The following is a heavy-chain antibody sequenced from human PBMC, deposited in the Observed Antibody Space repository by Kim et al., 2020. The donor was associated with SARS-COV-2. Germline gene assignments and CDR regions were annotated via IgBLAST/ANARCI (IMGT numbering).Heavy chain of an antibody. CDR3: GRDHEGS. J-gene: IGHJ5*02. CDR1: GGSVNSIYYY. Sequence: SETLSLTCTVSGGSVNSIYYYWSWIRQHPGKGLEFIGYIHYDGRTCYNPSLESRLTISIDTSKNQFSLRLSSVTAADTAIYYCGRDHEGSWSQGTLVTVSS. CDR2: IHYDGRT. V-gene: IGHV4-31*03.